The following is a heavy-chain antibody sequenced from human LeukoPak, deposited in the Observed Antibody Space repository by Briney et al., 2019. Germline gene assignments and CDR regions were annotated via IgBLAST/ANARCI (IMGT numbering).Heavy chain of an antibody. Sequence: SVKVSCKASGYTFTSYGISWVRQAPGQGLEWMGGIIPIFGTANYAQKFQGRVTITADESTSTAYMELSSLRSEDTAVYYCARDSSRATGNFDYWGQGTLVTVSS. CDR2: IIPIFGTA. V-gene: IGHV1-69*13. CDR1: GYTFTSYG. J-gene: IGHJ4*02. CDR3: ARDSSRATGNFDY.